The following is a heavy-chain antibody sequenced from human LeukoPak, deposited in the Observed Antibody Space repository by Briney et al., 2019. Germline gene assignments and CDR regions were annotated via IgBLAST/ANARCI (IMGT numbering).Heavy chain of an antibody. J-gene: IGHJ6*02. Sequence: GASVKVSCKASGYTFTGYYMHWVRQAPGQGLEWMGWINPNSGGTNYAQKFQGRVTMTGDTSISTAYMELSRLRSDDTAVYYCATQTIVGATRNGYYYYYGMDVWGQGTTVTVSS. CDR2: INPNSGGT. CDR3: ATQTIVGATRNGYYYYYGMDV. V-gene: IGHV1-2*02. D-gene: IGHD1-26*01. CDR1: GYTFTGYY.